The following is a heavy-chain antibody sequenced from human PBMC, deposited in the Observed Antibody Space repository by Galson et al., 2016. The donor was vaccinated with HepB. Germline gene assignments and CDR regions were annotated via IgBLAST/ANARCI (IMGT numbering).Heavy chain of an antibody. Sequence: SLRLSCAASGFTLSNYYMHWVRQAPGKGLEWVSTISSSSKYIYYADSVQGRFTISRDIANNSLFMQMTSLRDEDTAVYYCARDRGLASGGWFGPWGQGTQVTVS. J-gene: IGHJ5*02. CDR2: ISSSSKYI. CDR1: GFTLSNYY. D-gene: IGHD6-13*01. V-gene: IGHV3-21*01. CDR3: ARDRGLASGGWFGP.